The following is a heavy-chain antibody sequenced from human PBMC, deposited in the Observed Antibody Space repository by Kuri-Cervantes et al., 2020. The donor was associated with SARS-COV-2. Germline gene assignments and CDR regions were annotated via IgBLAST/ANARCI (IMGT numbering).Heavy chain of an antibody. CDR3: TTGGTTTSFAFDI. CDR1: GFTFSNAW. CDR2: IKSKSGDGTT. Sequence: GGSLRLSCAASGFTFSNAWMSWVRQAPGKGLEWVGRIKSKSGDGTTDYAAPVKGRFTLSRDDLENTVYLQMNSLKPEDTAVYYCTTGGTTTSFAFDIWGQGTMVTVSS. D-gene: IGHD1-1*01. V-gene: IGHV3-15*01. J-gene: IGHJ3*02.